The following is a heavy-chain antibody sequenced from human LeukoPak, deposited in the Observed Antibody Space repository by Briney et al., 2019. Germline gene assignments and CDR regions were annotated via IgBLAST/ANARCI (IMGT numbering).Heavy chain of an antibody. CDR2: IYYSGST. CDR3: ARLGFSHPGAYWFDP. J-gene: IGHJ5*02. Sequence: ASETLSLTCTVSGGSISGYYWSWIRQPPGKGLEWIGYIYYSGSTNYNPSLKSRVTISVDASKNQFSLKLSSVTVADTAVYYCARLGFSHPGAYWFDPWGQGTLVTVSS. CDR1: GGSISGYY. V-gene: IGHV4-59*08. D-gene: IGHD3-10*01.